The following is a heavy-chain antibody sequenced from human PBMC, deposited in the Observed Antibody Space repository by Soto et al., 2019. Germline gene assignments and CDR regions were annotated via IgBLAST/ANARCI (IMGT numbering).Heavy chain of an antibody. Sequence: QPGGSLRLSCAASGFTFSGYWMSWVRQAPGKGLEWVASIKEDGSEKYYLDSVKGRCSISRDNAKNSLYLQMNSLRAEDTAVYYCTSGGKNYFDNWGQGTLVTVSS. J-gene: IGHJ4*02. CDR1: GFTFSGYW. CDR2: IKEDGSEK. V-gene: IGHV3-7*05. CDR3: TSGGKNYFDN.